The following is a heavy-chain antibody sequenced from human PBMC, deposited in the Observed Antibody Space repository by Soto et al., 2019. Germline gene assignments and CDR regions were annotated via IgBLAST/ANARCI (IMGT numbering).Heavy chain of an antibody. CDR1: GFTFSDYY. J-gene: IGHJ4*02. CDR3: ARADMATRPYFDY. D-gene: IGHD5-12*01. V-gene: IGHV3-11*01. CDR2: ISSSGSTI. Sequence: GGSLRLSCAASGFTFSDYYMSWIRQAPGKGLEWVSYISSSGSTIYYADSVKGRFTISRDNAKNPLYLQMNSLRAEDTAVYYCARADMATRPYFDYWGQGTLVTVSS.